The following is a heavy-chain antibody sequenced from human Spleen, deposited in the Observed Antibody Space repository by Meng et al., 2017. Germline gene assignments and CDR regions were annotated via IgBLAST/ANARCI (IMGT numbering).Heavy chain of an antibody. Sequence: GESLKISCAASGFSFNNYAMHWVRQAPGKGLEWLAFISYDGSDKYYADSVKGRFTISRDNFKNTLYLQMKSLRAEDTAVYYCARIMVRGVIKTIYYYYGMDVWGQGTMVTVSS. V-gene: IGHV3-30*04. CDR2: ISYDGSDK. J-gene: IGHJ6*02. CDR1: GFSFNNYA. D-gene: IGHD3-10*01. CDR3: ARIMVRGVIKTIYYYYGMDV.